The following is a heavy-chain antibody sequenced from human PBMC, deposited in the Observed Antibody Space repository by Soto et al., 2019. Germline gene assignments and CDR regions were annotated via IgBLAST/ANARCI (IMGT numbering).Heavy chain of an antibody. CDR2: VYSGGAT. CDR3: VRGRYGSEIH. V-gene: IGHV3-53*04. D-gene: IGHD3-10*01. Sequence: EVRLVGSGGGLVQPGGSLRLSCAAFGFTVSSNYMTWVRLAPGKGLEWVSLVYSGGATHYAASVKGRFTISTHSSQNTLFLQMNSLRTEDTATYYCVRGRYGSEIHWGQGTKVTVSS. CDR1: GFTVSSNY. J-gene: IGHJ4*02.